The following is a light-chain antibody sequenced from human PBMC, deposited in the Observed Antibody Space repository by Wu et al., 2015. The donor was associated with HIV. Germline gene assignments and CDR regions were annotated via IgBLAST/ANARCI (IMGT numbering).Light chain of an antibody. CDR2: GAS. Sequence: EIVMTQSPATLSVPLGKRATLSCRASQSVSSNLAWYQQKPGQAPRLLIYGASTRATGIPARFSGSGSVTEFTLTISSMQSEDFAVYYCQQYDKWPPWTFGQGTKVEIK. J-gene: IGKJ1*01. CDR1: QSVSSN. V-gene: IGKV3-15*01. CDR3: QQYDKWPPWT.